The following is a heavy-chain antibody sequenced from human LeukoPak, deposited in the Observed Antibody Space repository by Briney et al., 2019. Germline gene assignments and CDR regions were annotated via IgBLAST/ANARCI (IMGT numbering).Heavy chain of an antibody. V-gene: IGHV4-4*02. Sequence: PAETLSLTCAVSGGSISSSNWWSWVRQPPGKGLEWIGEIYHSGSTNYNPSLKSRVTMSVDKSKNQFSLKLSSVTAADTAVYYCARGPLAGPFDYWGQGTLVTVSS. D-gene: IGHD6-19*01. CDR1: GGSISSSNW. CDR2: IYHSGST. CDR3: ARGPLAGPFDY. J-gene: IGHJ4*02.